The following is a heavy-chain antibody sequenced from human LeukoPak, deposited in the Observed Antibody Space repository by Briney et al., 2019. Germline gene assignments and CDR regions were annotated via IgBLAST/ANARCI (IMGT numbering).Heavy chain of an antibody. CDR1: EYSFTNYW. CDR2: IYPGGSDT. J-gene: IGHJ3*02. D-gene: IGHD3-10*01. CDR3: AREIYGSGRYDAFDI. V-gene: IGHV5-51*01. Sequence: GESLKISCKGSEYSFTNYWVGWVRQMPGKGLEWMGIIYPGGSDTRYSPSFQGRVTISADKSISTAYLQWGSLRASDTGMYYCAREIYGSGRYDAFDIWGQGTMVTVSS.